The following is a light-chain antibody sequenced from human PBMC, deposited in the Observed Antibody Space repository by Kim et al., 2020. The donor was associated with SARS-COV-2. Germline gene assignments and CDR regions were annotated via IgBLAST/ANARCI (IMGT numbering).Light chain of an antibody. J-gene: IGLJ3*02. Sequence: QSALTQPASVSGSPGQSITISCTGASSDIGTYTYVSWYQQHPDKAPKLIIYDVTKRPSGISDRFSGSKSGNTASLTISGLQAEDEADYHCSSYSSSTTPWVCGGGTQLTVL. V-gene: IGLV2-14*03. CDR1: SSDIGTYTY. CDR2: DVT. CDR3: SSYSSSTTPWV.